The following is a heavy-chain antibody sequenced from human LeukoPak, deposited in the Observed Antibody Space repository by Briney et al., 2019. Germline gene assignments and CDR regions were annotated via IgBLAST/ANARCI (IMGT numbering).Heavy chain of an antibody. V-gene: IGHV3-21*01. CDR3: ARGRSITLLRGVAMSDGFDI. J-gene: IGHJ3*02. D-gene: IGHD3-10*01. Sequence: GGSLRLSCAASGFTFSTYSMNWVRQAPGKGLEWVSFIDTSASYKYYGESMKGRFTISRDNAKKSLHLQMNGLRADDTAVYYCARGRSITLLRGVAMSDGFDIWGQGTMVTVSP. CDR1: GFTFSTYS. CDR2: IDTSASYK.